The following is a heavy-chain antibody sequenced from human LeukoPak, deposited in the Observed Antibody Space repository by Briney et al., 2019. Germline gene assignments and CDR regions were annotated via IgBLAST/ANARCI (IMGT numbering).Heavy chain of an antibody. CDR2: ISGSGGST. CDR3: AKGNYYYYYGMDV. CDR1: GFTFSSYA. J-gene: IGHJ6*02. V-gene: IGHV3-23*01. Sequence: GGSLRLSCAASGFTFSSYAMSWVRQAPGKGLEWVSGISGSGGSTHYADSVKGRFTISRDNSKNTQYLQMNSLRAEDTALYYCAKGNYYYYYGMDVWGQGTTVTVSS.